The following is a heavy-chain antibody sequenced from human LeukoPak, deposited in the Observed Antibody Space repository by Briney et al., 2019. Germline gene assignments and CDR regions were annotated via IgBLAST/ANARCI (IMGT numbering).Heavy chain of an antibody. CDR3: ARDRVNWNDVGGLFDY. CDR1: GFTVSTNY. V-gene: IGHV3-53*01. CDR2: IYSGGNT. D-gene: IGHD1-1*01. Sequence: GGSLRLSCAASGFTVSTNYMSWVRQAPGKGLEWVSLIYSGGNTYYADSVKGRFTISRDNFKNTLYLQMNSLSAEDTAVYYCARDRVNWNDVGGLFDYWGQGTLVTVSS. J-gene: IGHJ4*02.